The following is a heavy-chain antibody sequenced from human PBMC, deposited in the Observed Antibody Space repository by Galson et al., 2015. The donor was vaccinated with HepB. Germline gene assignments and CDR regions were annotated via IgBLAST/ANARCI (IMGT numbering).Heavy chain of an antibody. V-gene: IGHV1-69*13. CDR3: ARAGDIVVVPAAMAGAFDI. CDR1: GGTFSSYA. Sequence: SVKVSCKASGGTFSSYAISWVRQAPGQGLEWMGGIIPIFGTANYAQKFQGRVTITADESTSTAYMELSSLRSEDTAVYYCARAGDIVVVPAAMAGAFDIWGQGTMVTVSS. J-gene: IGHJ3*02. CDR2: IIPIFGTA. D-gene: IGHD2-2*01.